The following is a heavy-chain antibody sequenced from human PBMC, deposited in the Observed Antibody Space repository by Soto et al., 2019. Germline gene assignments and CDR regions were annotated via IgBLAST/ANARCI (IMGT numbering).Heavy chain of an antibody. CDR3: VRVRLGAPTRYVDY. Sequence: GGSLRLSCAASGFTFSDHYMDWVRQAPGKGLAWAGRSTNKANSYTTQYAASVNGRFTITRDDSQTSLFLQMGSLKTDDTAVYYCVRVRLGAPTRYVDYGGQGTLVTVSS. J-gene: IGHJ4*02. V-gene: IGHV3-72*01. D-gene: IGHD2-15*01. CDR1: GFTFSDHY. CDR2: STNKANSYTT.